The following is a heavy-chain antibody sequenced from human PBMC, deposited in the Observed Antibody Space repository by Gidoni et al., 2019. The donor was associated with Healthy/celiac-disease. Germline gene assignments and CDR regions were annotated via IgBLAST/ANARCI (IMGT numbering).Heavy chain of an antibody. D-gene: IGHD6-19*01. V-gene: IGHV1-46*01. J-gene: IGHJ4*02. Sequence: QVQLVQSGAEVKKPGASVKVSCKASGYTFTSYYMHWVRQAPGQGLEWMGIIHPSGGSTSYAQKFQGRVTMTRDTSTSTVYMELSSLRSEDTAVYYCAPSSGWYVAFDYWGQGTLVTVSS. CDR2: IHPSGGST. CDR1: GYTFTSYY. CDR3: APSSGWYVAFDY.